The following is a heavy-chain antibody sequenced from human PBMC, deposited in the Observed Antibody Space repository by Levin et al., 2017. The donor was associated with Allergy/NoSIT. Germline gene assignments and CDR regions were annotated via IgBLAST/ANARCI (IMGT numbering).Heavy chain of an antibody. CDR2: IKCDGSEK. J-gene: IGHJ4*02. D-gene: IGHD6-19*01. CDR3: VRGGRQSTVAAPRVIYFDY. CDR1: GFTFSSSW. V-gene: IGHV3-52*01. Sequence: PGGSLRLSCAASGFTFSSSWMHWVCQAPEKGLEWVADIKCDGSEKYYVDSVKGRLTISRDNAKNSLYLQVNSLRAEDMTVYYCVRGGRQSTVAAPRVIYFDYWGQGTLVTVSS.